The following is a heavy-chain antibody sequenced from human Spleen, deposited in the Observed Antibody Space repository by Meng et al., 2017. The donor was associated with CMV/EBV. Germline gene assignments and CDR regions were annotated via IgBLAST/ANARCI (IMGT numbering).Heavy chain of an antibody. V-gene: IGHV1-2*02. J-gene: IGHJ4*02. Sequence: KACGYTFTSYYMHWVRQAPGQGLEWMGWINPNSGGTNYAQKFQGRVTMTRDTSISTAYMELSRLRSDDTAVYYCARPPSIAAAGSDDYWGQGTLVTVSS. CDR2: INPNSGGT. CDR3: ARPPSIAAAGSDDY. D-gene: IGHD6-13*01. CDR1: GYTFTSYY.